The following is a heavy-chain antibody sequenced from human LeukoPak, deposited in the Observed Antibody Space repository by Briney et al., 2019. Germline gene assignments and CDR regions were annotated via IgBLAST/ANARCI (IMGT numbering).Heavy chain of an antibody. J-gene: IGHJ4*02. Sequence: ASVKVSCKASGYTFTGYYMHWVRQAPGQGLEWMGWINPNSGGTNYAQKFQGRVTMTRDTSISTAYMELSRLRSDDTAVYYCARDRISTGIAANWGQRTLVTVSS. V-gene: IGHV1-2*02. D-gene: IGHD6-25*01. CDR2: INPNSGGT. CDR1: GYTFTGYY. CDR3: ARDRISTGIAAN.